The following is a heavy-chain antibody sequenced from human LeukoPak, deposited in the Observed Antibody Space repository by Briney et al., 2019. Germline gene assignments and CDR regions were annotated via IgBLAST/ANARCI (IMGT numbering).Heavy chain of an antibody. D-gene: IGHD1-14*01. CDR2: IYYSGST. V-gene: IGHV4-39*01. CDR1: GGSISSSSYY. Sequence: SETLSLTCTVSGGSISSSSYYWGWIRQPPGKGLEWIGSIYYSGSTYYNPSLKSRVTISVDTSKNQFSLKLSSVTAADTAVYYCARSGRVYDAFDIRGQGTMVTVSS. CDR3: ARSGRVYDAFDI. J-gene: IGHJ3*02.